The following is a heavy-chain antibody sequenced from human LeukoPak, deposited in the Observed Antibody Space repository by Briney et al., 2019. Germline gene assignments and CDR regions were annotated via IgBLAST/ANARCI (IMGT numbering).Heavy chain of an antibody. J-gene: IGHJ4*02. V-gene: IGHV3-30*18. Sequence: GGSLRLSCAASGFTFSSYGMHWDRQAPGKGLEWVAVISYDGTNKYYADSVKGRFTISRDNSKNTLYLQMNSLRAEDTAVYYCAKDLNYYGDFLDYWGQGTLVTVSS. CDR3: AKDLNYYGDFLDY. D-gene: IGHD4-17*01. CDR2: ISYDGTNK. CDR1: GFTFSSYG.